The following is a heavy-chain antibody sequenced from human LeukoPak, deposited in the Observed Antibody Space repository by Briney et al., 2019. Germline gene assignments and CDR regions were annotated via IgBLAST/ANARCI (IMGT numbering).Heavy chain of an antibody. V-gene: IGHV1-69*01. CDR1: GGTFSSYA. CDR3: ARQGNYDSSGYYYY. Sequence: GSSVKVSCKASGGTFSSYAISWMRQAPGQGLEWMGGIIPIFGTANYAQKFQGRVTITADESTSTAYMELSSLRSEDTAVYYCARQGNYDSSGYYYYWGQGTLVTVSS. CDR2: IIPIFGTA. D-gene: IGHD3-22*01. J-gene: IGHJ4*02.